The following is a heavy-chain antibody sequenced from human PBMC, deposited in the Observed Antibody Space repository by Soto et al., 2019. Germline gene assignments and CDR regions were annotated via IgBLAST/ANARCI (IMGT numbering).Heavy chain of an antibody. CDR1: GFTVSNNY. Sequence: EVQLVNSGGGLVQPGGSLRLSCAASGFTVSNNYMSWVRQAPGKGLEWVSVIYRGGSTYYADSEKDRFTISRDNAENTLYLQMSSLRAEDTAVYYCARARFGGLGAMGADYWGQGTRVTVSS. CDR3: ARARFGGLGAMGADY. V-gene: IGHV3-66*01. J-gene: IGHJ4*02. D-gene: IGHD3-9*01. CDR2: IYRGGST.